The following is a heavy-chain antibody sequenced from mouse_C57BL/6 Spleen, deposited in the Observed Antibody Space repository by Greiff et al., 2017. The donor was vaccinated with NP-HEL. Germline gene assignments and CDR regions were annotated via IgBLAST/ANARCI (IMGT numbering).Heavy chain of an antibody. CDR1: GFTFSSYA. CDR3: AREGDYDVRYFDV. Sequence: EVKLMESGGGLVKPGGSLKLSCAASGFTFSSYAMSWVRQTPEKRLEWVATISDGGSYTYYPDNVKGRFTISRDNAKNNLYLQMSHLKSEDTAMYYCAREGDYDVRYFDVWGTGTTVTVSS. CDR2: ISDGGSYT. D-gene: IGHD2-4*01. V-gene: IGHV5-4*01. J-gene: IGHJ1*03.